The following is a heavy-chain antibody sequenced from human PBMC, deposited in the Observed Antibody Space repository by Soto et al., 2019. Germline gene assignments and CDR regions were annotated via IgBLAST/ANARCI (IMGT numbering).Heavy chain of an antibody. CDR3: ARDNGYSYGYTLDH. CDR1: GGSISSYY. J-gene: IGHJ4*02. D-gene: IGHD5-18*01. V-gene: IGHV4-59*01. Sequence: SETLSLTCTVSGGSISSYYWSWIRQPPGKGLEWIGYIYYSGSTNYNPSLKSRVTISVDTSKNQFSLKLSSVTAADTAVCYCARDNGYSYGYTLDHWGRGTLVTVSS. CDR2: IYYSGST.